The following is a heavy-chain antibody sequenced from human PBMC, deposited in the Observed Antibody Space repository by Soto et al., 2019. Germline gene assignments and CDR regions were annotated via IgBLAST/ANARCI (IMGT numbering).Heavy chain of an antibody. J-gene: IGHJ4*02. CDR3: ARASGCRFFDS. CDR1: GFTVSTNY. V-gene: IGHV3-53*01. Sequence: LRLSFTASGFTVSTNYISWVRQAPGRGLEWVSVIYSGGSTYYADSVRGRFTISRDNSKNTLYLHMNSLRAEDTAVYYCARASGCRFFDSWGQGTLVTVSS. CDR2: IYSGGST. D-gene: IGHD1-26*01.